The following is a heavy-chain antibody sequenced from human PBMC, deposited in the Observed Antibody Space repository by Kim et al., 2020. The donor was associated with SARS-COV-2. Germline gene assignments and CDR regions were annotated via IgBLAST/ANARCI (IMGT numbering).Heavy chain of an antibody. V-gene: IGHV1-2*02. D-gene: IGHD3-10*01. CDR3: ARSYYGSGNNWFDP. Sequence: AQTVQGRVTLTRDTSISTAYMEVTRLRSDDTAVYYCARSYYGSGNNWFDPWGQGTLVTVSS. J-gene: IGHJ5*02.